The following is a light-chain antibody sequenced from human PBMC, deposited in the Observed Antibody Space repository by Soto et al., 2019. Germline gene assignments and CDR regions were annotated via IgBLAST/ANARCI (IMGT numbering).Light chain of an antibody. Sequence: QSVLTQPPSVSGAPGQRVTISCTGSSSNIGAGFDVYWYQHLPGTAPKLLIYDNTNRPSGVPDRFSGSKSGTSASLAITGLQAEDEADYYCQPYDSSLSAVVFGGVTKLTVL. CDR2: DNT. CDR1: SSNIGAGFD. V-gene: IGLV1-40*01. J-gene: IGLJ2*01. CDR3: QPYDSSLSAVV.